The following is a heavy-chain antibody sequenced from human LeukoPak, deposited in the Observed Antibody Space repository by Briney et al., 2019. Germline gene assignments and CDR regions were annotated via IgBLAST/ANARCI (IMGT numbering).Heavy chain of an antibody. CDR2: IIPLTGTP. CDR3: AIAVGGNNIWFES. D-gene: IGHD1-26*01. CDR1: GGTFSLFA. J-gene: IGHJ5*01. Sequence: ASVKVSCKASGGTFSLFAISWVRQAPGQRLEWMGRIIPLTGTPVYAQTFQDRVTITADISTRTAYLELNTLRSEDTAIHYCAIAVGGNNIWFESWGQGTLVTVSS. V-gene: IGHV1-69*06.